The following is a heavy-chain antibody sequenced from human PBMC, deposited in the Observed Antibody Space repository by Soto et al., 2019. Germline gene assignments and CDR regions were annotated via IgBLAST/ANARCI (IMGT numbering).Heavy chain of an antibody. CDR1: GGSISSGGYS. CDR2: IYHSGST. D-gene: IGHD6-19*01. J-gene: IGHJ4*02. CDR3: ARHSLPDIAVAGPLFDY. V-gene: IGHV4-30-2*01. Sequence: PSETLSLTCAVSGGSISSGGYSWSWIRQPPGKGLEWIGYIYHSGSTYYNPSLKSRVTISVDRSKNQFSLKLSSVTAADTAVYYCARHSLPDIAVAGPLFDYWGQGTPVTGSS.